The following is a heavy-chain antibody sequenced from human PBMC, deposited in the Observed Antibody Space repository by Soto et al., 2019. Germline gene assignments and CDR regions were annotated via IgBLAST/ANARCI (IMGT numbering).Heavy chain of an antibody. Sequence: QVQLVQSGAEGKKPGSSVKVSCKASGGTFSSYTITWVRQAPGQGLEWLGRIIPIFGVTNYAQKFQHRVTITADRSTTTAYMELSRLRSEDTAVYYCVRDWESTTQTWGFGDSWGQGTLVTVSS. CDR1: GGTFSSYT. CDR3: VRDWESTTQTWGFGDS. J-gene: IGHJ4*02. CDR2: IIPIFGVT. V-gene: IGHV1-69*08. D-gene: IGHD1-1*01.